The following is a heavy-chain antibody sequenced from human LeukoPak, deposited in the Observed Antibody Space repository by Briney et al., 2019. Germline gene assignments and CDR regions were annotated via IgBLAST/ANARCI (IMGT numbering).Heavy chain of an antibody. CDR1: GGSISSYY. D-gene: IGHD2-15*01. V-gene: IGHV4-59*01. J-gene: IGHJ4*02. CDR3: ARGVPYWCGGSCYSHFDY. CDR2: IYYSGST. Sequence: PSETLSLTCTVSGGSISSYYWSWIRQPPGKGLEWIGYIYYSGSTNYNPSLKSRVTISVDTSKNQFSLKLSSVTAADTAVYYCARGVPYWCGGSCYSHFDYWGQGTLVTVSS.